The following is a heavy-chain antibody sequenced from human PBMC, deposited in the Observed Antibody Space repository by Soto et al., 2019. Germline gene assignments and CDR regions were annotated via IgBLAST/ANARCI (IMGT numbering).Heavy chain of an antibody. J-gene: IGHJ3*02. D-gene: IGHD3-22*01. Sequence: ASVKVSCKASGYTLTSYYMHWVRQAPGQGLEWMGIINPSGGSTSYAQKFQGRVTMTRDTSTSTVYMELSSLRSEDTAVYYCARDLFPLVTMIAVVGPRGAFDIWGQGTMVTVSS. CDR1: GYTLTSYY. V-gene: IGHV1-46*01. CDR2: INPSGGST. CDR3: ARDLFPLVTMIAVVGPRGAFDI.